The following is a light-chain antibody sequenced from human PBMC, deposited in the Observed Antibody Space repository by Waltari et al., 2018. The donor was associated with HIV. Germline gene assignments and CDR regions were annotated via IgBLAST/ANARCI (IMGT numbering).Light chain of an antibody. J-gene: IGLJ3*02. CDR1: SSDVGGYNY. Sequence: QSALTQPPSASGSPGQSVTISCTGTSSDVGGYNYVSWYKQHPGKAPKLMIYEVRQRPSGVPCLFSGSKSGNTASLTVSGLQAEDEAEYSCSSFAGSNNLVFGGGTKLTVL. CDR2: EVR. CDR3: SSFAGSNNLV. V-gene: IGLV2-8*01.